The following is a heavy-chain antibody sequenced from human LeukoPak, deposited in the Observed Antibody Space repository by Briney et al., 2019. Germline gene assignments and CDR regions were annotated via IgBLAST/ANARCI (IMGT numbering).Heavy chain of an antibody. V-gene: IGHV3-30*03. CDR1: GFTFSDYG. CDR2: ISYDGKKK. CDR3: ARDNSVGETAWWFDP. J-gene: IGHJ5*02. D-gene: IGHD1-26*01. Sequence: GGSLRLSCAASGFTFSDYGIHWVRQAPGKGLEWVAFISYDGKKKFYADPVKGRFTISRDNSKNTLYLQMNSLRADDTAVYYCARDNSVGETAWWFDPWGQGTLVTVSS.